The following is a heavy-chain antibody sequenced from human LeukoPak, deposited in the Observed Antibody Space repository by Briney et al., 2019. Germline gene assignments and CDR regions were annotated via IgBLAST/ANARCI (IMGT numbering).Heavy chain of an antibody. J-gene: IGHJ4*02. D-gene: IGHD3-10*01. Sequence: QPGGSLKLSCAASGFTFSSYAMSWVRQAPGKGLEWVSAISGSGGSTYYADSVKGRFTISRDNSKNTLYLQMNSLRAEDTAVYYCAKGVGSGSYWPFDYWGQGTLVTVSS. CDR1: GFTFSSYA. CDR3: AKGVGSGSYWPFDY. CDR2: ISGSGGST. V-gene: IGHV3-23*01.